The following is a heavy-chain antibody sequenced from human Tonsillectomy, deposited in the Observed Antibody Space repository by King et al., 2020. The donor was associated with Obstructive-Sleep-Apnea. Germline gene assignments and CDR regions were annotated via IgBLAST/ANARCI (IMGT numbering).Heavy chain of an antibody. CDR2: IYQIGGT. CDR3: ARSPYIAAAGTRGGGY. V-gene: IGHV4-4*02. Sequence: QLQESGPGLVKPAGTLSLTCAVSGGSISSSNWWSLVRQPPGKGLGWNGEIYQIGGTHYNPSLTSRVYISVVKSMNQLSLKLSSLTAADTAVYYCARSPYIAAAGTRGGGYWGQGTLVTVSS. J-gene: IGHJ4*02. D-gene: IGHD6-13*01. CDR1: GGSISSSNW.